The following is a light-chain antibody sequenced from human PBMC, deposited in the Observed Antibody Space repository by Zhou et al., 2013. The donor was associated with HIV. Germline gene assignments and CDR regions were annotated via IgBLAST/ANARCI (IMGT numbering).Light chain of an antibody. CDR3: QQYGSSPFT. CDR1: ESVNNNY. V-gene: IGKV3-20*01. Sequence: EIVLTQSPGTLSLSPGERATLSCRASESVNNNYLAWYQQKLGQAPRLLIFGASKRATGIPDRFSGSGSGTDFTLTISRLEPADFAVYYCQQYGSSPFTFGPGTKVDIK. J-gene: IGKJ3*01. CDR2: GAS.